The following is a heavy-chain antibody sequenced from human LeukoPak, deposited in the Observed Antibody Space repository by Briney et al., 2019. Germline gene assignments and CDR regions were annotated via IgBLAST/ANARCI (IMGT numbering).Heavy chain of an antibody. J-gene: IGHJ5*02. CDR3: VRQRGASGTINHFDP. CDR2: IYPDDSDT. CDR1: GYSFITYW. Sequence: GESLKISCKTSGYSFITYWIGWVHQMPGTGLEWVGAIYPDDSDTRYSPSFQGQVVISADRSIRTAYLQWNALKTSDTAMYYCVRQRGASGTINHFDPWGQGTLVTVSS. D-gene: IGHD3-10*01. V-gene: IGHV5-51*07.